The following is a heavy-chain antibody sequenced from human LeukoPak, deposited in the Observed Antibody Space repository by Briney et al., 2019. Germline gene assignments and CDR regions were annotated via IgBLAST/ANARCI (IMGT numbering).Heavy chain of an antibody. D-gene: IGHD1-7*01. J-gene: IGHJ5*02. V-gene: IGHV4-39*01. CDR3: ARHPTNWNYERNWFDP. CDR1: GGFVSNANYY. CDR2: ISYSGST. Sequence: SETLSLTCTVSGGFVSNANYYWAWIRQPPGKGLEWIGSISYSGSTYYNLSLKSRITISVDTTKKQFSLKLSSVAAADTAVYYCARHPTNWNYERNWFDPWGQGTLVIVSS.